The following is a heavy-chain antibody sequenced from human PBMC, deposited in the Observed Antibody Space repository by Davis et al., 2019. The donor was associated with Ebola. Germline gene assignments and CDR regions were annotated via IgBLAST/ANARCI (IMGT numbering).Heavy chain of an antibody. Sequence: PSETLSLTCAVYGGSFSGYYWSWIRQPPGKGLEWIGEINHSGSTNYNPSLKSRVTISVDTSKNQFSLKLSSVTAADTAVYYCARVPELYCSSTSCYPDRKTRFDPWGQGTLVTVSS. J-gene: IGHJ5*02. CDR2: INHSGST. V-gene: IGHV4-34*01. D-gene: IGHD2-2*01. CDR3: ARVPELYCSSTSCYPDRKTRFDP. CDR1: GGSFSGYY.